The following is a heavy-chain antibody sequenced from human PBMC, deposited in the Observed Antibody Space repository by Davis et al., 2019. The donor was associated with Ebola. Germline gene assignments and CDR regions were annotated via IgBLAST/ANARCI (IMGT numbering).Heavy chain of an antibody. CDR2: ISSSSSYI. D-gene: IGHD1-1*01. V-gene: IGHV3-21*01. CDR3: ARVRTGMRGYFDS. J-gene: IGHJ4*02. CDR1: GFSFSSYS. Sequence: GGSLRLSCAASGFSFSSYSMNWVRQAPGKGLEWVSSISSSSSYIYYADSVKGRFIISRDSSKNTLYLQMNSLRAEDTAVYYCARVRTGMRGYFDSWGQGTLVTVSS.